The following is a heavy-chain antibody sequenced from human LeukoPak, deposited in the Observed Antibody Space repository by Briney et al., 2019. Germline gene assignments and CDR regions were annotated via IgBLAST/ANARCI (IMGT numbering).Heavy chain of an antibody. CDR1: GYTFTSYY. Sequence: ASVKVSCKASGYTFTSYYMHWVLQAPGQGLEWMGIINPSGGSTSYAQKFQGRVTMTRDTSTSTVYMELSSLRSEDTAVYYCARADIANPDFDYWGQGTLVTVSS. CDR2: INPSGGST. V-gene: IGHV1-46*01. CDR3: ARADIANPDFDY. D-gene: IGHD5-12*01. J-gene: IGHJ4*02.